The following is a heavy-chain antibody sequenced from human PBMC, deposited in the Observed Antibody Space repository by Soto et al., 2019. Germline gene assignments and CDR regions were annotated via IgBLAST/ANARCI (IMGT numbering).Heavy chain of an antibody. CDR3: ARVLDYDYVWGSYPLNWFDP. J-gene: IGHJ5*02. CDR2: ITSSSSYI. V-gene: IGHV3-21*01. CDR1: GCPFSSYI. D-gene: IGHD3-16*02. Sequence: GGSLRLSCAASGCPFSSYIMNWVRQAPGKGLEWVSSITSSSSYIYYADSVKGRFTISRDNAKNSLYLQMNSLRAEDTAVYYCARVLDYDYVWGSYPLNWFDPWGQGTLVTVS.